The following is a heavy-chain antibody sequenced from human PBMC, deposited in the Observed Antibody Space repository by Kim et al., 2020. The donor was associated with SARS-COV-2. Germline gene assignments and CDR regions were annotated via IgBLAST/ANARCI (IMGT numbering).Heavy chain of an antibody. Sequence: GESLKISCQGSGYLFTKSWLAWVRQMPGGGLQYMGAINPDDSNVRYSPSFRGHVTISIDKSISAAFLQWRGLTASDTAVYYCATMNKVATWPFDHWGQGTLVTVSS. CDR2: INPDDSNV. CDR1: GYLFTKSW. J-gene: IGHJ4*02. CDR3: ATMNKVATWPFDH. V-gene: IGHV5-51*01.